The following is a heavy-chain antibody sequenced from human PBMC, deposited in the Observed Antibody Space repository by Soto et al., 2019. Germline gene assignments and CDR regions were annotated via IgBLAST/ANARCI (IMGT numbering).Heavy chain of an antibody. J-gene: IGHJ5*02. V-gene: IGHV3-30*03. D-gene: IGHD4-4*01. Sequence: GSLRLSCAASGFTFSSFGLHWVRQAPGKGLEWVAVVSSDGSNKYYPDSLKGRFAISRDNFKNTLYLQMINLRPEDTAVYYCARERRPNSNWFDRWGQGTLVTVSS. CDR3: ARERRPNSNWFDR. CDR2: VSSDGSNK. CDR1: GFTFSSFG.